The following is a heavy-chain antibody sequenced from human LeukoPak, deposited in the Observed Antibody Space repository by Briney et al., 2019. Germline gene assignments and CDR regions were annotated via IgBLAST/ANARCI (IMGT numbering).Heavy chain of an antibody. CDR3: ARDPRLEISGMVIDMLDY. D-gene: IGHD3-3*01. CDR2: ISSSISYI. CDR1: GFTFSSHS. Sequence: PVGSLRLSCAASGFTFSSHSMNCVRQAPGKGLEWVSYISSSISYIYYADSVKGRFAISRDNAKNSLYLQMNSLRAEDSAIYYCARDPRLEISGMVIDMLDYWGRGTLVTVSS. J-gene: IGHJ4*02. V-gene: IGHV3-21*01.